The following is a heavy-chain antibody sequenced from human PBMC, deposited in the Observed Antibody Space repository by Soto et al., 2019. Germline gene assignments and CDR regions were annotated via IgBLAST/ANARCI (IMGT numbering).Heavy chain of an antibody. CDR2: IYYSGST. CDR1: GGSISSSSYY. V-gene: IGHV4-39*01. CDR3: ARQNLKWLRLSRSDPYYFDY. J-gene: IGHJ4*02. Sequence: SETLSLTCTVSGGSISSSSYYWGWIRQPPGKGLGWIGSIYYSGSTYYTPSLKSRVTISVDTSKNQFSLKLSSVTAADTAVYYCARQNLKWLRLSRSDPYYFDYWGQGTLVTVS. D-gene: IGHD5-12*01.